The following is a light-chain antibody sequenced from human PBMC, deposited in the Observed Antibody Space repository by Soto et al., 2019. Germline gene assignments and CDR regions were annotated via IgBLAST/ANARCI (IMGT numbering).Light chain of an antibody. Sequence: EIVLTQSPATLSLSPGERATLSCRASQSVRNYLAWYQQQPGQAPRLLIYDAFNRATGIPTRFSGSGSGTDFTLTISSLEPEDFAVYYCQQRSSWSFTFGPGTKVDFK. CDR2: DAF. V-gene: IGKV3-11*01. CDR3: QQRSSWSFT. CDR1: QSVRNY. J-gene: IGKJ3*01.